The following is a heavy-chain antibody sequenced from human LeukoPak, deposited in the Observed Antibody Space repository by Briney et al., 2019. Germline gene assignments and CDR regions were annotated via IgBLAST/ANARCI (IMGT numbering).Heavy chain of an antibody. CDR3: ARGFSVAGMRSFDY. Sequence: SETLSLTCTVSDGSISGYCWNWIRQPAGKGLEWIGRIYTSGTTTYSPSLKSRVTLSIDTSKDQFSLSLNSVTAADTAVYYCARGFSVAGMRSFDYWGQGILVTVSS. D-gene: IGHD6-19*01. CDR2: IYTSGTT. CDR1: DGSISGYC. V-gene: IGHV4-4*07. J-gene: IGHJ4*02.